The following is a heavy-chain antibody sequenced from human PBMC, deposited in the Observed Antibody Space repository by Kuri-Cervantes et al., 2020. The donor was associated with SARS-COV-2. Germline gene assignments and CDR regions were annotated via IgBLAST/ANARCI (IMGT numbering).Heavy chain of an antibody. Sequence: SVKVSCKASGGTFSSYAISWVRQAPGQGLEWMGRIIPILGIANYAQKFQGRVTITADKSTSTAYMELSSLRSEDTAVYYCARAYSYGFLSFGWCDYWGQGTLVTVSS. CDR1: GGTFSSYA. CDR2: IIPILGIA. D-gene: IGHD5-18*01. J-gene: IGHJ4*02. CDR3: ARAYSYGFLSFGWCDY. V-gene: IGHV1-69*04.